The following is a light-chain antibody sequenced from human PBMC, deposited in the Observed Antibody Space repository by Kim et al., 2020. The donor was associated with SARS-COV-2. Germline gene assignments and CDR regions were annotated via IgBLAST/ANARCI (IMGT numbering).Light chain of an antibody. Sequence: AIQLTQSPSSLSASVGDRVTITCRASQGISSALAWYQQKPGKGPKLLIYDVSTLESGVPSRFSGSGSGTDCTLTISSLQPEDFATYFCQQYSRYPLTFGGGTKVDIK. CDR3: QQYSRYPLT. CDR2: DVS. J-gene: IGKJ4*01. CDR1: QGISSA. V-gene: IGKV1-13*02.